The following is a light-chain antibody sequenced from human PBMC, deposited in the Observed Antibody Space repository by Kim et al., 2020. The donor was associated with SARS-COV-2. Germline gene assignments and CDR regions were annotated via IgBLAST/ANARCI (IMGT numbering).Light chain of an antibody. J-gene: IGLJ1*01. CDR2: DVS. V-gene: IGLV2-14*03. Sequence: QSALTQPASVSGSPGQSITISCTGTSSDVGGYNYVSWYQQHPGKAPKLMIYDVSNRPSRVSNRFSGSKSGNTASLTISGLQAEDEADYYCSSYTSSSTLVFRTGTKVTVL. CDR1: SSDVGGYNY. CDR3: SSYTSSSTLV.